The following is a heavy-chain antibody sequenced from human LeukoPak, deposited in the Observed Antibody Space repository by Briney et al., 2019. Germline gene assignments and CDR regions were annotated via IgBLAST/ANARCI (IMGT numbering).Heavy chain of an antibody. D-gene: IGHD1-26*01. CDR1: GFPFSSYA. CDR3: ANRAGATAD. Sequence: GGSLRLSRVASGFPFSSYAMSWVRQAPGKGLEWVSTISSSGGSTYYADSVKGRFTISRDNSKNTLYMQMNSLRAEDTALYYCANRAGATADWGRGTLVTVSS. J-gene: IGHJ4*02. CDR2: ISSSGGST. V-gene: IGHV3-23*01.